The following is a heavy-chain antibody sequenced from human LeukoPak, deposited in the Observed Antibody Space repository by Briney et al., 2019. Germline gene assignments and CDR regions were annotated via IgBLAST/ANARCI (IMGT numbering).Heavy chain of an antibody. Sequence: PSETLSLTCAVSGGSISSGGYSWSWTRQPPGKGLEWIGEIYHSGSTNYNPSLKSRVTISVDKSKNQFSLKLSSVTAADTAVYYCARHVRRDIVATGPFDYWGQGTLVTVSS. J-gene: IGHJ4*02. CDR1: GGSISSGGYS. D-gene: IGHD5-12*01. CDR2: IYHSGST. CDR3: ARHVRRDIVATGPFDY. V-gene: IGHV4-30-2*01.